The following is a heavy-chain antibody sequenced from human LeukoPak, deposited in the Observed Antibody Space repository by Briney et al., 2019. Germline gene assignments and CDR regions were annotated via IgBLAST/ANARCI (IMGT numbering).Heavy chain of an antibody. CDR3: ARGPRSFRLTGHPPVGYFDY. D-gene: IGHD3-9*01. V-gene: IGHV1-2*04. Sequence: VASVKVSCKASGYTFTGYYVHWVRQAPGQGLEWMGWINPNSGGTNYAQKFQGWVTMTRDTSISTAYMELSRLRSDDTAVYYCARGPRSFRLTGHPPVGYFDYWGQGTLVTVSS. CDR2: INPNSGGT. J-gene: IGHJ4*02. CDR1: GYTFTGYY.